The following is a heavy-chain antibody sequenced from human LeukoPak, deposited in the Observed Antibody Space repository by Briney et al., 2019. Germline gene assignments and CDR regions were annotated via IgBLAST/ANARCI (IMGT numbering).Heavy chain of an antibody. D-gene: IGHD5-12*01. V-gene: IGHV3-21*01. CDR1: GFTFSSYS. CDR3: ARERGYSGYDKGGFDY. J-gene: IGHJ4*02. CDR2: ISSSSSYI. Sequence: GGSLRLSCAASGFTFSSYSMNWVRQAPGKGLEWVSSISSSSSYIYYADSVKGRFTISRDNDKNSLYLQMNSLRAEDTAVYYCARERGYSGYDKGGFDYWGQGTLVTVSS.